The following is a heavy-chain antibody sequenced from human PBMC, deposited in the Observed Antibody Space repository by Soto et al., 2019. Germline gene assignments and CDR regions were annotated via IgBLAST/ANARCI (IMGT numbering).Heavy chain of an antibody. V-gene: IGHV3-23*01. D-gene: IGHD1-26*01. CDR2: LSDSGDSI. Sequence: GGSLRLSCTASGFTFSSHAMTWVRQAPGKGLEWVSGLSDSGDSIYYADSVKGRFTIYRDNSMNTRYLQMNTLRAEDTAVYYCARGNIVGATNFAYWGQGTLVTVSS. J-gene: IGHJ4*02. CDR3: ARGNIVGATNFAY. CDR1: GFTFSSHA.